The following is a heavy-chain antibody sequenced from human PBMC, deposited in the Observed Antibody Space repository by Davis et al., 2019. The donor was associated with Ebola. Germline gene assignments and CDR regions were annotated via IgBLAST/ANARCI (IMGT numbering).Heavy chain of an antibody. CDR2: INSGGTST. Sequence: HTGGSLRLSCLASGFTFSRFWMHWVRQAPGKGLVWVSRINSGGTSTSYADSVKGRFIISRDNSNNLLYLQMNSLRAEDTAVYYCAIPDCSGANCYSVYIKNWGQGTLVTVSS. V-gene: IGHV3-74*01. CDR1: GFTFSRFW. CDR3: AIPDCSGANCYSVYIKN. J-gene: IGHJ4*02. D-gene: IGHD2-15*01.